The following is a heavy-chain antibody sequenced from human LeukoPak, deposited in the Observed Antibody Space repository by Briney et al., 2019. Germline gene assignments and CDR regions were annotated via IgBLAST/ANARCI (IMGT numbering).Heavy chain of an antibody. D-gene: IGHD2-15*01. Sequence: GGSLRLSCAASGFTFSSYSMNWVRQAPGKGLEWVSYISSSSSTIYYADSVKGRFTISRDNAKNSLYLQMNSLRAEDTAVYYCARCSGGSWRWGDIDYWGQGTLVTVSS. CDR1: GFTFSSYS. CDR2: ISSSSSTI. J-gene: IGHJ4*02. CDR3: ARCSGGSWRWGDIDY. V-gene: IGHV3-48*01.